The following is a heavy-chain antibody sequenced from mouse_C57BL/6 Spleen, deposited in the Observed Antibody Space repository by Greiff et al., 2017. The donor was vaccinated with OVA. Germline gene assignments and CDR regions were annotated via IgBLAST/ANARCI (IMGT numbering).Heavy chain of an antibody. J-gene: IGHJ2*01. V-gene: IGHV1-43*01. D-gene: IGHD2-5*01. CDR2: INPSTGGT. CDR1: GYSFTGYY. CDR3: ASTYYSNYEGFDY. Sequence: EVKLMESGPELVKPGASVKISCKASGYSFTGYYMHWVKQSSEKSLEWIGEINPSTGGTSYNQKFKGKATLTVDKSSSTAYMQLKSLTSEDSAVYYCASTYYSNYEGFDYWGQGTTLTVSS.